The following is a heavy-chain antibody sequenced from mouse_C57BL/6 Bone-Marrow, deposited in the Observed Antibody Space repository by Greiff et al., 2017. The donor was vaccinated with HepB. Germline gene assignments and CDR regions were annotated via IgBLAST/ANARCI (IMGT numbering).Heavy chain of an antibody. CDR1: GFTFSSYA. V-gene: IGHV5-4*01. Sequence: EVQGVESGGGLVKPGGSLKLSCAASGFTFSSYAMSWVRQTPEKRLEWVATISDGGSYTYYPDNVKGRFTISRDNAKNNLYLQMSHLKSEDTAMYYCARDQGTGTYFDVWGTGTTVTVSS. J-gene: IGHJ1*03. CDR3: ARDQGTGTYFDV. D-gene: IGHD4-1*01. CDR2: ISDGGSYT.